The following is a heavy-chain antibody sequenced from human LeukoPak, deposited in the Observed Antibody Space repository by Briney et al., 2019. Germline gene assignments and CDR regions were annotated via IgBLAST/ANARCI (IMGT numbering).Heavy chain of an antibody. CDR1: GGSISSYY. CDR2: IYYSGST. Sequence: PSETLSLTCTVSGGSISSYYWSWIRQPPGKGLEWIGYIYYSGSTNYNPSLKSRVTISVDTSKNQFSLKLSSVTAADTAVYYCARQQVYDFWSGYYGGAWYFDYWGQGTLVTVSS. V-gene: IGHV4-59*08. D-gene: IGHD3-3*01. J-gene: IGHJ4*02. CDR3: ARQQVYDFWSGYYGGAWYFDY.